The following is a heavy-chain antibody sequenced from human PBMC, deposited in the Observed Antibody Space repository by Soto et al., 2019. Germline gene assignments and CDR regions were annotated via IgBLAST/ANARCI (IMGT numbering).Heavy chain of an antibody. V-gene: IGHV1-69*13. CDR2: IIPIFGTA. D-gene: IGHD5-18*01. CDR3: ARGPVDTAMDYFDY. J-gene: IGHJ4*02. Sequence: ASVKVSCKASGGTFSSYAISWVRQAPGQGLEWMGGIIPIFGTANYAQKFQGRVTITADESTSTAYMELSSLRSEDTAVYYCARGPVDTAMDYFDYWGQGTLVTVSS. CDR1: GGTFSSYA.